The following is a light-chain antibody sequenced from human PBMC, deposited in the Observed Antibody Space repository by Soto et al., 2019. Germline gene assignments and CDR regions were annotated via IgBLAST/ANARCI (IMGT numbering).Light chain of an antibody. CDR2: GAS. V-gene: IGKV3-20*01. Sequence: IVLTQSPGTLSLSPGERATLSCGASQSVTNKFLAWYQQKPGQAPRLLIYGASIRATGVPDRFSGSGSGTDFTLTISRLEPGDFAVYYCQQYGTPLFTFGPVTKVDIK. J-gene: IGKJ3*01. CDR3: QQYGTPLFT. CDR1: QSVTNKF.